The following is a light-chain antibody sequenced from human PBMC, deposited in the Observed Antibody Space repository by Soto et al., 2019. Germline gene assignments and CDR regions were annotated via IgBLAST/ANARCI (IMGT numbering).Light chain of an antibody. CDR1: QGISSY. V-gene: IGKV1-8*01. Sequence: AIRMTQSPSSFSASTGDRVTITCRASQGISSYLPWYQQKPGKAPKLLIYAASTLQSGVPSRFSGSGSGTDFTLTISWLQSEDVATYSCQQYYSYPQTFGQGTKVEIK. CDR2: AAS. CDR3: QQYYSYPQT. J-gene: IGKJ1*01.